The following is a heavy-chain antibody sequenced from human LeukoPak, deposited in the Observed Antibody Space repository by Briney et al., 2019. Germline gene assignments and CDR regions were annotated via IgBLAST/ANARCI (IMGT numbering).Heavy chain of an antibody. D-gene: IGHD6-19*01. V-gene: IGHV3-74*01. CDR2: INDDGSST. J-gene: IGHJ4*02. CDR1: GFTFNSYW. Sequence: GGSLRLSCAASGFTFNSYWMHWVRQAPGKGLVWVSDINDDGSSTNYADTVKGRFTISRDNAKNTPYLQMNSLRAEDTAVYYCARGASRAWYAFDYWGQGTLVTGSS. CDR3: ARGASRAWYAFDY.